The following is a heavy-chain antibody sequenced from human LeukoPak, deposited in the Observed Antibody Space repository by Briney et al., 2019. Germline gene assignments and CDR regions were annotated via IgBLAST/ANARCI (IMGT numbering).Heavy chain of an antibody. CDR1: GGSISSYY. J-gene: IGHJ6*03. CDR3: ARDKLDCSSTSCYREYYYYYYMDV. CDR2: IYTSGST. Sequence: PSETLSLTCTVSGGSISSYYWSWIRQPAGKGLEWIGRIYTSGSTNYNPSLKSRVTISVDTSKNQFSLKLSSVTAADTAVYYCARDKLDCSSTSCYREYYYYYYMDVWGKGTTVTVSS. V-gene: IGHV4-4*07. D-gene: IGHD2-2*01.